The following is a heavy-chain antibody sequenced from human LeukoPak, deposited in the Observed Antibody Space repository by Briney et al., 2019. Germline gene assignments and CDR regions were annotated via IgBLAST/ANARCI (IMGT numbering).Heavy chain of an antibody. V-gene: IGHV4-59*12. CDR3: ARDPEFTIFGVVIIPPDV. CDR1: GGSISSYY. J-gene: IGHJ6*04. Sequence: SETLSLTCTVSGGSISSYYWSWIRQPPGKGLEWIGYIYYSGSTYYNPSLKSRVTISVDTSKNQFSLKLSSVTAADTAVYYCARDPEFTIFGVVIIPPDVWGKGTTVTVSS. D-gene: IGHD3-3*01. CDR2: IYYSGST.